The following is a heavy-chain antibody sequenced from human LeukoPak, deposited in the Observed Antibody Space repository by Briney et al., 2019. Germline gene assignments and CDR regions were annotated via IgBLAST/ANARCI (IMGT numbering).Heavy chain of an antibody. V-gene: IGHV1-69*04. CDR3: ARVARRVDWYFDL. CDR1: GGTFSSYA. Sequence: SVKVSCKASGGTFSSYAISWVRQAPGQGLEWMGRIIPILGLANYAQKFQGRVTITADKSTSTAYMELSSLRSEDTDVYYCARVARRVDWYFDLWGRGTLVTVSS. J-gene: IGHJ2*01. CDR2: IIPILGLA.